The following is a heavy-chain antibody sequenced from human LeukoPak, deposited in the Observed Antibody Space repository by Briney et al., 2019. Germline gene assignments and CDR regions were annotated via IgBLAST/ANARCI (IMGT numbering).Heavy chain of an antibody. J-gene: IGHJ6*03. V-gene: IGHV1-18*01. CDR3: ARSDVVEWLSYYYYYMDV. Sequence: GASVKVSCKASGYTFTSYGISWVRQAPGQGLEWMGWISAYNGNTNYAQKLQGRVTMTTDTSTSTAYMELRSLRSDDTAVYYCARSDVVEWLSYYYYYMDVWGKGTTVTVSS. CDR2: ISAYNGNT. CDR1: GYTFTSYG. D-gene: IGHD3-3*01.